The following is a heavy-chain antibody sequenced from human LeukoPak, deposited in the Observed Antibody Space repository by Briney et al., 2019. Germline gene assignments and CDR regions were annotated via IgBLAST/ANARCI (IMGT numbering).Heavy chain of an antibody. CDR2: ISRYGLST. V-gene: IGHV3-23*01. CDR1: GFTFRNYA. D-gene: IGHD4-17*01. J-gene: IGHJ4*02. Sequence: GGSLRLSCAASGFTFRNYAMTWVRQAPGKGLEWVSSISRYGLSTYYAESVKGRFIISRDDSKSTLSLQMNSLRVDDTATYYCAKDLDHYGSYEDHWGQGTLVTVSS. CDR3: AKDLDHYGSYEDH.